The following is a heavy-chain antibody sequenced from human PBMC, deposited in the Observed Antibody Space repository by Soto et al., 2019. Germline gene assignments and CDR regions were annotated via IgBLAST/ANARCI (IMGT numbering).Heavy chain of an antibody. CDR1: GAGDTFSNYG. CDR3: WRHDKTALPPLDS. J-gene: IGHJ4*02. V-gene: IGHV1-69*06. CDR2: TIPALGTA. D-gene: IGHD1-1*01. Sequence: QVHLVQSGAEVKSPGSAVKVSCKVSGAGDTFSNYGLNWMRQAPGQGLEWMGGTIPALGTANYAQKFQGRVTLTADTSTTSAYMELSSLRSDDTAVYYCWRHDKTALPPLDSWGQGTLVSVSS.